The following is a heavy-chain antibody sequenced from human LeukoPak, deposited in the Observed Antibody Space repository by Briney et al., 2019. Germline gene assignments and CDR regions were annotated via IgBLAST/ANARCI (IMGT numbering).Heavy chain of an antibody. CDR2: ISSSGSTI. CDR3: ARIEHYYYYTDV. D-gene: IGHD5-24*01. Sequence: PGGSLRLSCAASGFTFSSYEMNWVRQAPGKGLEWVSYISSSGSTIYYADSVKGRFTISRDNAKNSLYLQMNSLRAEDTAVYYCARIEHYYYYTDVWGKGTTVTVSS. V-gene: IGHV3-48*03. J-gene: IGHJ6*03. CDR1: GFTFSSYE.